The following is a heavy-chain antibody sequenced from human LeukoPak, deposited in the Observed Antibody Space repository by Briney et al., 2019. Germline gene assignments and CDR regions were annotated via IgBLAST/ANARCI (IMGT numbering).Heavy chain of an antibody. CDR1: GFTFSNYA. CDR2: ISGSGGST. D-gene: IGHD6-13*01. V-gene: IGHV3-23*01. Sequence: GGSLRLSCAASGFTFSNYAMNWVRQAPGKGLEWVSGISGSGGSTYYAGSVRGRFTISRDNSKNTLYLQMYSLRAEDTAVYYCAKGAADEYYFDYWGQGTLVTVSS. CDR3: AKGAADEYYFDY. J-gene: IGHJ4*02.